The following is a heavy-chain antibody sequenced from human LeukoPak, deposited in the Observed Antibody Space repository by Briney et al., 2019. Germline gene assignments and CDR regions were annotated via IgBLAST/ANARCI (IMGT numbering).Heavy chain of an antibody. D-gene: IGHD3-16*02. Sequence: PSETLSLTCAVYGGSFSGYYWSWIRQPPGKGLEWIGEINHSGSTNYNPSLKSRVTISVDTSKNQFSLRLSSVTAADTAFYYCARLEVSYLPWGFDYWGQGTLVSDSS. V-gene: IGHV4-34*01. CDR2: INHSGST. CDR1: GGSFSGYY. CDR3: ARLEVSYLPWGFDY. J-gene: IGHJ4*02.